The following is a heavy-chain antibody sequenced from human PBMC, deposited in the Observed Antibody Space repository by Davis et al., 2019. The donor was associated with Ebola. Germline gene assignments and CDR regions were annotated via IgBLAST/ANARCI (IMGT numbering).Heavy chain of an antibody. D-gene: IGHD2-15*01. CDR2: ISSSGSTI. CDR1: GFTFSSYE. Sequence: GGSLRLSCAASGFTFSSYEMNWVRQAPGKGLEWVSYISSSGSTIYYADSVKGRFTISRDNAKNSLYLQMNSLRAEDTAVYYCARAVCVLGSCYSGSYWGQGTLVTVSS. CDR3: ARAVCVLGSCYSGSY. J-gene: IGHJ4*02. V-gene: IGHV3-48*03.